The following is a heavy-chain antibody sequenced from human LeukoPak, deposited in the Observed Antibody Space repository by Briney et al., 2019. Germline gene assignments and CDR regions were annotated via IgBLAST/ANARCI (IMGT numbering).Heavy chain of an antibody. CDR2: IYPGDSDT. J-gene: IGHJ5*02. V-gene: IGHV5-51*01. CDR3: ARQGLERREERNWFDP. Sequence: PGESLKISCKGSGYSFTSYWIGWVRQMPGKGLEWMGIIYPGDSDTRYSPSFQGQVTISADKSISTAYLQWSSLKASDTAMYYCARQGLERREERNWFDPWGQGTLVTVSS. D-gene: IGHD1-1*01. CDR1: GYSFTSYW.